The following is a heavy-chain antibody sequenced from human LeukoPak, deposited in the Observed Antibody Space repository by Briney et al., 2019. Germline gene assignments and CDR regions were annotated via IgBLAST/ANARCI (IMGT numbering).Heavy chain of an antibody. CDR2: INPSGGST. CDR3: AREGYCTNGVCYPGAFDI. CDR1: GYTFTSYY. D-gene: IGHD2-8*01. Sequence: GASVKVSCKASGYTFTSYYMHWVRQAPGQGLEWMGIINPSGGSTSYAQKFQGRVTMTRDMSTSTVYMELSSLRSEDTAVYYCAREGYCTNGVCYPGAFDIWGQGTMVTVSS. J-gene: IGHJ3*02. V-gene: IGHV1-46*01.